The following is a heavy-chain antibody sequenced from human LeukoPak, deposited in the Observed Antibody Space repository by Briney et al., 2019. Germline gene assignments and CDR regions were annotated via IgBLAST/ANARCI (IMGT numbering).Heavy chain of an antibody. CDR2: IYYSGST. V-gene: IGHV4-59*05. J-gene: IGHJ4*02. CDR1: VGSISNYY. CDR3: ARLGGYYDSSGYTRAFDY. Sequence: SETLSLTCTVSVGSISNYYLSWIRQPAGKGLEWIGSIYYSGSTYYNPSLKNRGTISVNTSKTQFSMKLSSVNAADTAVYYCARLGGYYDSSGYTRAFDYWGQGTLVTVSS. D-gene: IGHD3-22*01.